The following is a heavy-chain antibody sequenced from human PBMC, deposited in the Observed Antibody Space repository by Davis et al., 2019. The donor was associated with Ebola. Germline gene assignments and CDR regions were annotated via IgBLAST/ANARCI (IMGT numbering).Heavy chain of an antibody. D-gene: IGHD1-14*01. Sequence: GGSLRLSCAASGFTLSYYDFHWVRQFPGEGLEWVSAIGRADDTYYAGSVKGRFTISRDDAKNSLYLQMSSLRAEDTAEYYCARDLPGGDWYFDLWGRGTLVTVSS. CDR1: GFTLSYYD. V-gene: IGHV3-13*01. CDR2: IGRADDT. CDR3: ARDLPGGDWYFDL. J-gene: IGHJ2*01.